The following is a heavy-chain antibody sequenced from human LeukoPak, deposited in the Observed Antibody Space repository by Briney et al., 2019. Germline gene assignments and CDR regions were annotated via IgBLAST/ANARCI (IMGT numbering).Heavy chain of an antibody. Sequence: SETLSLTCAVYGGPFSGYYWSWIRQPPGKGLEWIGEINHSGSTDYNPSLKSRVTISVDTSKNQFSLKLTSVTAADTAVYYCARGGSEYSGYDYWSFDYWAQGTLVTVSS. CDR2: INHSGST. CDR3: ARGGSEYSGYDYWSFDY. CDR1: GGPFSGYY. V-gene: IGHV4-34*01. D-gene: IGHD5-12*01. J-gene: IGHJ4*02.